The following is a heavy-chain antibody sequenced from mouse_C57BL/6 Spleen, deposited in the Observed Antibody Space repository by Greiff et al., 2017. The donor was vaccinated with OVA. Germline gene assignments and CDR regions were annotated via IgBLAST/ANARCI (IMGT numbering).Heavy chain of an antibody. Sequence: VHVKQSGPELVKPGASVKMSCKASGYTFTDYNMHWVKQSHGKSLEWIGYINPNNGGTSYNQKFKGKATLTVNKSSSTAYMELRSLTSEDSAVYYCARPIYYGNYDAMDYWGQGTSVTVSS. CDR3: ARPIYYGNYDAMDY. CDR1: GYTFTDYN. CDR2: INPNNGGT. D-gene: IGHD2-1*01. J-gene: IGHJ4*01. V-gene: IGHV1-22*01.